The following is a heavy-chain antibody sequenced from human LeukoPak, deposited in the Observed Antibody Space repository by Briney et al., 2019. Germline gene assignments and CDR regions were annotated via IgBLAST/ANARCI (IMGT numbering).Heavy chain of an antibody. CDR3: ARATAAPSSYYFDH. CDR2: IYSSGST. Sequence: KASETLSLTCTVSGGSITSVSYSWSWIRQPAGKGLEWIGRIYSSGSTNSNPSLKSRVTISVDTSNNEFSLNLNSVTAADTAMYYCARATAAPSSYYFDHWGQGTLVTVSS. J-gene: IGHJ4*02. V-gene: IGHV4-61*02. D-gene: IGHD6-25*01. CDR1: GGSITSVSYS.